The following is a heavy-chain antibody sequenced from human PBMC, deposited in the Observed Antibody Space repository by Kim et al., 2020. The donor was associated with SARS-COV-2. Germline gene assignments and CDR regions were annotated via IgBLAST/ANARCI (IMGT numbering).Heavy chain of an antibody. CDR2: INPNNGGT. J-gene: IGHJ4*02. CDR3: ASEVGSGWSGRSFDY. CDR1: GYTFIGYY. V-gene: IGHV1-2*06. Sequence: ASVKVSCKASGYTFIGYYIHWVRQAPGQGPEWVGRINPNNGGTNYAQRFQDRVTLTTDTSISTAYMELRRLRPDDTAVYYCASEVGSGWSGRSFDYWGQG. D-gene: IGHD6-19*01.